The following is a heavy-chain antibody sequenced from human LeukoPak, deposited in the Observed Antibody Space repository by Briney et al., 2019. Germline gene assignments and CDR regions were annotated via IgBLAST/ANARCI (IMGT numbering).Heavy chain of an antibody. V-gene: IGHV4-38-2*02. Sequence: SETLSLTCTVSGYSISSGYYWDWIRQPPGKGLEWIGSIYHSGSTYYNPSLKSRVTISVDTSKNQFSLKLSSVTAADTAVYYCARGWIAVAGFDYWGQGTLVTVSS. CDR1: GYSISSGYY. J-gene: IGHJ4*02. CDR2: IYHSGST. D-gene: IGHD6-19*01. CDR3: ARGWIAVAGFDY.